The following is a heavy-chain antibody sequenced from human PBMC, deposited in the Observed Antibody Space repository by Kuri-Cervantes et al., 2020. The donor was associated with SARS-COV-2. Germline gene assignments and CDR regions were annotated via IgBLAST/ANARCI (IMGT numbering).Heavy chain of an antibody. CDR1: GFTFSSYG. Sequence: GESLKISCAASGFTFSSYGMHWVRQAPGKGLEWVSYISSSGSAIYYADSAKGRFTISRDNAKNSLYLQMNSLRDEDTAVYYCARESRDAYNLGSFDLWGRGTLVTVSS. J-gene: IGHJ2*01. CDR3: ARESRDAYNLGSFDL. CDR2: ISSSGSAI. V-gene: IGHV3-48*02. D-gene: IGHD5-24*01.